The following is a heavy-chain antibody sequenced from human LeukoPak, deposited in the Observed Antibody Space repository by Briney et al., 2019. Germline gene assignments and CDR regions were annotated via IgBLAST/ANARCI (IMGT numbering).Heavy chain of an antibody. Sequence: GASVKVSCKASGYTFTGYYMHWVRQAPGQGLEWMGWINPNSDGTNYAQKFQGRVTMTRDTSISTAYMELSRLRSDDTAVYYCARVIEYSSSSGYYYYYMDVWGKGTTVTVSS. CDR1: GYTFTGYY. CDR3: ARVIEYSSSSGYYYYYMDV. J-gene: IGHJ6*03. D-gene: IGHD6-6*01. V-gene: IGHV1-2*02. CDR2: INPNSDGT.